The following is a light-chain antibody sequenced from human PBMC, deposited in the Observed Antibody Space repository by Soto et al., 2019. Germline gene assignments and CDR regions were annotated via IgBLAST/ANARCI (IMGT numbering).Light chain of an antibody. V-gene: IGKV1-5*03. CDR3: QQYNSYPHT. Sequence: DIQMTQSPSTLSASVGDRVIITCRASQSISSWLAWYQQKPGKAPKLLVYKASTLESGVPSRFSGSGSGTEFTLASSSLQPDDFATYYCQQYNSYPHTFGGGTKVEIK. J-gene: IGKJ4*01. CDR2: KAS. CDR1: QSISSW.